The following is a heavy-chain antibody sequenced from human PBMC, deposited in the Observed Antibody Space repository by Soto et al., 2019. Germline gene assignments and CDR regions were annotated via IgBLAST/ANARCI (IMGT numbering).Heavy chain of an antibody. Sequence: QVQLQQWGAGLLKPSETLSLTCAVYGGSFSGYYWSWIRQPPGKGLEWIGEINHSGSTNYNPSLKSRVTISVDTSKNQFSLKLSSVTAADTAVYYCARASRGGERYFDYWGQGTLVTVSS. J-gene: IGHJ4*02. CDR1: GGSFSGYY. CDR2: INHSGST. CDR3: ARASRGGERYFDY. D-gene: IGHD3-16*01. V-gene: IGHV4-34*01.